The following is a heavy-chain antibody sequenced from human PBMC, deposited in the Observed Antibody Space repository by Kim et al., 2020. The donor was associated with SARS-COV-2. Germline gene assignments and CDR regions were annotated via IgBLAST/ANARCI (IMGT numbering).Heavy chain of an antibody. Sequence: GESLQISCKASGYSFTTYWIGWVRQMPGKGLELMGIIYPGDPDIRYSPSFQGQVTISADKSITTAYLQWSSLKASDTAMYYCARIPDLTWAATGPFDIWGQGTMVIVSS. CDR3: ARIPDLTWAATGPFDI. CDR1: GYSFTTYW. V-gene: IGHV5-51*01. J-gene: IGHJ3*02. CDR2: IYPGDPDI. D-gene: IGHD2-15*01.